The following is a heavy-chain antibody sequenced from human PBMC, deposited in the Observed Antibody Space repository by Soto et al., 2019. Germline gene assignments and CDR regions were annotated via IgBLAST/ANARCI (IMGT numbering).Heavy chain of an antibody. CDR2: ISYDGSRK. Sequence: QVHLVESGGGVVQPGSSLRLSCAASEFTFRIFAMHWLRQSPGKGLEGVAVISYDGSRKADSVKGRFTVSRDNSWNTLCRQMNSLRAEDTAIYCCARGDREDGEEVVGVRTGEYSMDVWGQGTTVTVSS. CDR3: ARGDREDGEEVVGVRTGEYSMDV. CDR1: EFTFRIFA. V-gene: IGHV3-30-3*01. J-gene: IGHJ6*02. D-gene: IGHD1-26*01.